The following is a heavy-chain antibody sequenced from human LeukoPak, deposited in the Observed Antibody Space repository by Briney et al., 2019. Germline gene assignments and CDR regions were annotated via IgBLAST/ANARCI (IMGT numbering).Heavy chain of an antibody. V-gene: IGHV4-34*01. CDR3: ASRKLGNDY. CDR1: GGSFSGYY. CDR2: FYHGGST. Sequence: KPSETLSLTCAVYGGSFSGYYWSWIRQPPGKGLEWIGTFYHGGSTYYNPSLKSRVTISVDTSKNQFSLKLSSVTAADTAVYYCASRKLGNDYWGQGTLVTVSS. J-gene: IGHJ4*02. D-gene: IGHD7-27*01.